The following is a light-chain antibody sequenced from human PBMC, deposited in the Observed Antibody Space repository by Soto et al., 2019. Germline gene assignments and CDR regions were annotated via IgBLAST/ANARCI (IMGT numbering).Light chain of an antibody. Sequence: DIVMTHSPATLSVSPGEIATLSFRASQSVSSNLAWYQQKPGQAPRLLIYGASNRATGIPDRFSGSGSGTDFTLTISRLEPEDFAVYYCQQYGSSGTFGQGTKVDIK. V-gene: IGKV3-20*01. CDR3: QQYGSSGT. CDR1: QSVSSN. J-gene: IGKJ1*01. CDR2: GAS.